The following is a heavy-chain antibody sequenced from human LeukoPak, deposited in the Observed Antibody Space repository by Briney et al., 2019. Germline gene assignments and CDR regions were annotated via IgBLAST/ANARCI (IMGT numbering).Heavy chain of an antibody. CDR1: GYXFTSYW. V-gene: IGHV5-51*01. J-gene: IGHJ6*02. Sequence: GESLKISCNGSGYXFTSYWIGWVRQMPGKGLEWMGIIYPGDSDTRYSPSFQGQVTISADKSISTAYLQWSSLRASDTAMYFCARHLTVVVPPARDYYYYGMDVWGQGTTVTVSS. CDR2: IYPGDSDT. D-gene: IGHD2-2*01. CDR3: ARHLTVVVPPARDYYYYGMDV.